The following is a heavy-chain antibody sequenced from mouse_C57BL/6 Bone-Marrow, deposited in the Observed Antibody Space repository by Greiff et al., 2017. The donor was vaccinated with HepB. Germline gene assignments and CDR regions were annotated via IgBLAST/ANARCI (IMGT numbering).Heavy chain of an antibody. Sequence: QVQLKESGPELVKPGASVKLSCKASGYTFTSYDINWVKQRPGQGLEWIGWIYPRDGSTKYNEKFKGKATLPVDTSSSTAYMELHSLTSEDSAVYFCARGDGNYYFDYWGQGTTLTVSS. D-gene: IGHD2-1*01. J-gene: IGHJ2*01. V-gene: IGHV1-85*01. CDR1: GYTFTSYD. CDR3: ARGDGNYYFDY. CDR2: IYPRDGST.